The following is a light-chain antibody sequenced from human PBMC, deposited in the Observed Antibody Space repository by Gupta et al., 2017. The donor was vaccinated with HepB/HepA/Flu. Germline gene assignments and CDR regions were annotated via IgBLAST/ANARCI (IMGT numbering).Light chain of an antibody. Sequence: FFLTHPPPVSVAPGKTASITCGGNNIGSKSVHWYQQKPGQAPVLVIYYDSDRPSGIPERFSGSNSGNTATLTISRVEAGDEADYYCQVWDSSSDHVVFGGGTKLTVL. CDR1: NIGSKS. J-gene: IGLJ2*01. V-gene: IGLV3-21*04. CDR3: QVWDSSSDHVV. CDR2: YDS.